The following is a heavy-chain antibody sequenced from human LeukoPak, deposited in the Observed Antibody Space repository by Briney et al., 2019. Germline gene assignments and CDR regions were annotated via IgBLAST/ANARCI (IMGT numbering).Heavy chain of an antibody. CDR1: GFTFSSYG. CDR3: AKALERHYNDSSGYYSYYFDY. CDR2: ISGSGGST. V-gene: IGHV3-23*01. Sequence: GGSLRLSCAASGFTFSSYGMSWVRQAPGKGREGVSAISGSGGSTYYADPVKGRFTISRDNSKNTLYLQMNSLRAEDTAVYYCAKALERHYNDSSGYYSYYFDYWGQGTLVTVSS. D-gene: IGHD3-22*01. J-gene: IGHJ4*02.